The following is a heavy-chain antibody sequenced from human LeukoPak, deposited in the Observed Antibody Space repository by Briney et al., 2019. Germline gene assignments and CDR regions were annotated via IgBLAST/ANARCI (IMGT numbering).Heavy chain of an antibody. D-gene: IGHD1-26*01. CDR2: INTDGSTI. Sequence: PGGSLRLSCAASGFTFSDCWMHWVRQAPGKGLEWVSRINTDGSTINYADSVKGRFTVSRDSSKNTLYLQMNSLRVEDTAVYYCAKGAVISGNYYDRFDCWGQGTLVTVSS. J-gene: IGHJ4*02. V-gene: IGHV3-74*01. CDR3: AKGAVISGNYYDRFDC. CDR1: GFTFSDCW.